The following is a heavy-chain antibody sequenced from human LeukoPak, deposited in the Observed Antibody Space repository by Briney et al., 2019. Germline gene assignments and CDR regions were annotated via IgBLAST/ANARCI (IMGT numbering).Heavy chain of an antibody. CDR2: IGGRGGST. J-gene: IGHJ5*02. D-gene: IGHD3-16*01. CDR1: GFRFSDFT. V-gene: IGHV3-23*01. Sequence: GGSLRLSCAASGFRFSDFTMTWVRQAPGKGPEWVLAIGGRGGSTYYADSLGGRFTLSRDNSKDMLYPQMNSLKVEDTATYYCAKEGGAWGQGTKVTVSS. CDR3: AKEGGA.